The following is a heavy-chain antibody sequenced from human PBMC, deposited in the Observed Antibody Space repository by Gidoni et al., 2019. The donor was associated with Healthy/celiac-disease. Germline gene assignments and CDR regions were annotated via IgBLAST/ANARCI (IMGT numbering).Heavy chain of an antibody. CDR3: ARSVIQLWLGGYYFDY. J-gene: IGHJ4*02. Sequence: QVQLVQSGAEVKKTGASVKVSCKASGYTCTSYGISWVRQAPGQGLEWMGWISAYNGNTNYAQKLQGRVTMTTDTSTSTAYMELRSLRSDDTAVYYCARSVIQLWLGGYYFDYWGQGTLVTVSS. CDR1: GYTCTSYG. CDR2: ISAYNGNT. V-gene: IGHV1-18*01. D-gene: IGHD5-18*01.